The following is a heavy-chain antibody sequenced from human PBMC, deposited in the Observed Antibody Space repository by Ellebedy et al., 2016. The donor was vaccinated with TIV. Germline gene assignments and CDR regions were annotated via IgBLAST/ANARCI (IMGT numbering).Heavy chain of an antibody. J-gene: IGHJ6*02. CDR2: INHSGST. Sequence: SETLSLTXAVYGGSFSGYYWSWIRQPPGKGLEWIGEINHSGSTNYNPSLKSRVTISVDTSKNQFSLKLSSVTAADTAVYYCARERRYYGMDVWGQGTTVTVSS. CDR3: ARERRYYGMDV. V-gene: IGHV4-34*01. CDR1: GGSFSGYY.